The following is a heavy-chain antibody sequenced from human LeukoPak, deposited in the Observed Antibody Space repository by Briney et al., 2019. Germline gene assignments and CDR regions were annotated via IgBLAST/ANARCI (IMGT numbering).Heavy chain of an antibody. V-gene: IGHV4-34*01. J-gene: IGHJ4*02. CDR2: INHSGST. CDR1: GGSISGYY. CDR3: ARGPVYYYGSSGYYYQHLLDY. Sequence: SETLSLTCAVYGGSISGYYWSWIRQPPGKGLEWIGEINHSGSTNYNPSLESRVTISVDTSKNQFSLKLSSVTAADTAVYYCARGPVYYYGSSGYYYQHLLDYWGQGTLVTVSS. D-gene: IGHD3-22*01.